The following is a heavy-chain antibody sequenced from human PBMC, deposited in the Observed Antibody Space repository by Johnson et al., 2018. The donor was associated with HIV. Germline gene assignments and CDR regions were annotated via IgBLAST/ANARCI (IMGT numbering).Heavy chain of an antibody. CDR3: AREQATLWFRASGAAFDI. CDR1: GFTFSIYA. V-gene: IGHV3-30-3*01. Sequence: QVQLVESGGGVVQPGRSLRLSCAASGFTFSIYAMYWVRQAPGKGLEWVAVISYDGSNKYYADSVKGRFTIPRDNSKNTPYLQMNSLRAEDTAVYYCAREQATLWFRASGAAFDIWGQGTTVTVSS. J-gene: IGHJ3*02. CDR2: ISYDGSNK. D-gene: IGHD3-10*01.